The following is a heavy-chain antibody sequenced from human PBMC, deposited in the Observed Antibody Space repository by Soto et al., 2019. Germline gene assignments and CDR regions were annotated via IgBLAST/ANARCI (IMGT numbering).Heavy chain of an antibody. CDR1: GGSISSSSYY. D-gene: IGHD1-1*01. Sequence: LSLTCTVSGGSISSSSYYWGWIRQPPGKGLEWIGSIYYSGSTYYNPSLKSRVTISVDTSKNQFSLKLSSVTAADTVVYYCEREFPTISGMDVGGKGPTVTVSS. V-gene: IGHV4-39*01. CDR3: EREFPTISGMDV. CDR2: IYYSGST. J-gene: IGHJ6*04.